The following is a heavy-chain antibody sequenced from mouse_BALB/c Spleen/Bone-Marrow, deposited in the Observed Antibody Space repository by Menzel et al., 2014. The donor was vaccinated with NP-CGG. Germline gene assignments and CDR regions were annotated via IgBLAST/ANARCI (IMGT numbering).Heavy chain of an antibody. CDR1: GFTFSDFY. V-gene: IGHV7-1*02. J-gene: IGHJ3*01. CDR2: SRNKANDYIT. Sequence: VQLKESGGGLVQPGSSLRLSCATSGFTFSDFYMEWVRQPPGKRLEWIAASRNKANDYITEYSASVKGRFIVSRDTSQSILYLQMNALRAEDTAIYYCARGNYGSPFAYWGQGTLVTGSA. D-gene: IGHD1-1*01. CDR3: ARGNYGSPFAY.